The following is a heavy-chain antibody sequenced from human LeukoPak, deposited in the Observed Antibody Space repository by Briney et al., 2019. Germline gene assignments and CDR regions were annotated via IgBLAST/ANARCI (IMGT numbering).Heavy chain of an antibody. CDR2: INHSGST. V-gene: IGHV4-34*01. J-gene: IGHJ4*02. Sequence: SETLSLTCAVYGGSFSGYYWSWIRQPPGKGLEWIGEINHSGSTNYNPSLKSRVTISVDTSKNQSSLKLSSVTAADTAVYYCARVPSMNWYYYGSGSYWFDYWGQGTLVTVSS. D-gene: IGHD3-10*01. CDR3: ARVPSMNWYYYGSGSYWFDY. CDR1: GGSFSGYY.